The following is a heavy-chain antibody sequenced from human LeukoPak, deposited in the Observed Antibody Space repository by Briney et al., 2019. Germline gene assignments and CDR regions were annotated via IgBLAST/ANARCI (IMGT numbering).Heavy chain of an antibody. CDR3: ARVGYYDSSGYYFDAFDL. V-gene: IGHV1-2*06. Sequence: ASVKATCKASGYTFTGYYIYWVRQAPGQGLEWMGRINPNRGGTNYAQKFQGRVTMTRDTSNSTAYMELSRLRSDGTAGLYCARVGYYDSSGYYFDAFDLWRGRTMVTVSS. J-gene: IGHJ3*01. CDR2: INPNRGGT. CDR1: GYTFTGYY. D-gene: IGHD3-22*01.